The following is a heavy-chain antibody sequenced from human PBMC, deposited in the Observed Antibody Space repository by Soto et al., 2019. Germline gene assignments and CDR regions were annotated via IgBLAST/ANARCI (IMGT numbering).Heavy chain of an antibody. V-gene: IGHV6-1*01. CDR3: ARVMPGDQYSFDF. J-gene: IGHJ4*02. CDR2: TYYRSKWYN. D-gene: IGHD4-17*01. CDR1: GDSVYSNSAA. Sequence: SPTISLTCAISGDSVYSNSAAWNWIRQSPSRGLEWLGRTYYRSKWYNDYAVSVKSRITINPDTSKNQFSLQLNSVTPEDTAVYYCARVMPGDQYSFDFCGKATLRTISS.